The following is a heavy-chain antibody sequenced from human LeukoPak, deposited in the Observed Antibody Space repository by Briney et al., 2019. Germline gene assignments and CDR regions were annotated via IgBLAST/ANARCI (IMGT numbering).Heavy chain of an antibody. D-gene: IGHD4-17*01. CDR2: ISGSGGST. V-gene: IGHV3-23*01. CDR3: AKERDYGDYGVLDY. Sequence: AGGSLRLSCAASGFTFSSYAMHWVRQAPGKGLEWVSAISGSGGSTYYADSVKGRFTISRDNSKNTLYLQMNSLRAEDTAVYYCAKERDYGDYGVLDYWGQGTLVTVSS. J-gene: IGHJ4*02. CDR1: GFTFSSYA.